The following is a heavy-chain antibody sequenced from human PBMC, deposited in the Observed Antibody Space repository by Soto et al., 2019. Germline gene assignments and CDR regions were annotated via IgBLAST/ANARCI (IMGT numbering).Heavy chain of an antibody. V-gene: IGHV2-5*02. Sequence: QITLKGAGPTLVKPTQTLPLPCTLSGLSLRTTGVGVGWFRRPPGKALEWLALRYWGDAQRYSPSLKSRLTITKDRSEKQVVRTMTNMDTVATATYSCVQSRCVGDCLHIYSSPSYSGLAVWGQGNTVTVSS. CDR2: RYWGDAQ. D-gene: IGHD2-21*02. J-gene: IGHJ6*02. CDR3: VQSRCVGDCLHIYSSPSYSGLAV. CDR1: GLSLRTTGVG.